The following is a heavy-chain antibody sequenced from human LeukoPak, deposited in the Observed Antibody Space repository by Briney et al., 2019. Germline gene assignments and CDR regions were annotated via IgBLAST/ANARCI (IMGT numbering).Heavy chain of an antibody. CDR3: ARASHDYGDYSHFDY. Sequence: SETLSLTCTVSGGSISSSSYYWTWVRQSPGKGLEWIGSWYNNGTSYYNPSLHSRVTISLDTSKNQFSLKLSSVTAADTAVYYCARASHDYGDYSHFDYWGQGTLVTVSS. CDR1: GGSISSSSYY. D-gene: IGHD4-17*01. J-gene: IGHJ4*02. V-gene: IGHV4-39*07. CDR2: WYNNGTS.